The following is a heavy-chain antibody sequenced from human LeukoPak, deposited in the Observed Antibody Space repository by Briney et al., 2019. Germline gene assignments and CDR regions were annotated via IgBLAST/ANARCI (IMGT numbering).Heavy chain of an antibody. Sequence: PGGSLRLSCTASGFTFGDYAMSWFRQAPGKGLEWVGFIRSKAYGGTTEYAASVKGRFTISRDDSKSIAYLQMNSLRAEDTAAYYCARDGYYDSSAFDIWGQGTMVTVSS. D-gene: IGHD3-22*01. J-gene: IGHJ3*02. V-gene: IGHV3-49*03. CDR2: IRSKAYGGTT. CDR3: ARDGYYDSSAFDI. CDR1: GFTFGDYA.